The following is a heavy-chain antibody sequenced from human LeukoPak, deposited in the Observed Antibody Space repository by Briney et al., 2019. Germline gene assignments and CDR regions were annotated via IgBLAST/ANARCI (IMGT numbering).Heavy chain of an antibody. CDR3: ARGYQLRYFDWLPGPFDY. J-gene: IGHJ4*02. Sequence: GGSLRLSCAASEFTFSSYAMSWVRQAPGKGLEWVSAISSSGGSTYYADSVKGRFTISRDNSKNTLYLQMNSLRAEDTAVYYCARGYQLRYFDWLPGPFDYWGQGTLVTVSS. CDR1: EFTFSSYA. D-gene: IGHD3-9*01. V-gene: IGHV3-23*01. CDR2: ISSSGGST.